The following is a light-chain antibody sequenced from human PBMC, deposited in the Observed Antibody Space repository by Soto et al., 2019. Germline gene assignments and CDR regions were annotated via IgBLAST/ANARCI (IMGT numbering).Light chain of an antibody. Sequence: ILMTQSPATLSVFPGDRATLSCRASQSVKTNLAWYQQKPGQTPSLLIYEASTRATGIPGRLSGSGSRTEFTLTISCLQSDDFAVYYCQQYDTLYTFGQATKLEIK. CDR2: EAS. J-gene: IGKJ2*01. CDR1: QSVKTN. CDR3: QQYDTLYT. V-gene: IGKV3-15*01.